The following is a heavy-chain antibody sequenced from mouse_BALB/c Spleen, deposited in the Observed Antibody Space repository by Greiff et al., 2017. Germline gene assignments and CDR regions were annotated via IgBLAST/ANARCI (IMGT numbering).Heavy chain of an antibody. CDR1: GYTFSSYW. J-gene: IGHJ4*01. Sequence: VQLQQSGAELMKPGASVKISCKATGYTFSSYWIEWVKQRPGHGLEWIGEILPGSGSTNYNEKFKGKATFTADTSSNTAYMQLSSLTSEDSAVYYCARRYYYGSRGYAMDYWGQGTSVTVSS. CDR2: ILPGSGST. CDR3: ARRYYYGSRGYAMDY. V-gene: IGHV1-9*01. D-gene: IGHD1-1*01.